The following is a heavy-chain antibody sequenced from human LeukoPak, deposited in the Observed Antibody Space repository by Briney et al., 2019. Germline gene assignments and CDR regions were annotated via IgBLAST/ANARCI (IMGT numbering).Heavy chain of an antibody. V-gene: IGHV1-69*04. J-gene: IGHJ6*02. CDR1: GGTFSSYA. D-gene: IGHD2-15*01. CDR3: ARDHGLLGYYYGMDV. CDR2: IIPIFGIA. Sequence: ASVKVSYKASGGTFSSYAISWVRQAPGQGLEWMGRIIPIFGIANYAQKFQGRVTITADKSTSTAYMELSSLRSEDTAVYYCARDHGLLGYYYGMDVWGQGTTVTVSS.